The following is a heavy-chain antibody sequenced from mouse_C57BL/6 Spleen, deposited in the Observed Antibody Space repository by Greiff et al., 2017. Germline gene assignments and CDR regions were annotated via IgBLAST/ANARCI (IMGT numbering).Heavy chain of an antibody. Sequence: VQLQQSGAELVKPGASVKISCKASGYAFSSYWMNWVKQRPGKGLEWIGQIYPGDGDTNYNGKFKGKATLTADKSSSTAYMQLSSLTSEDSAVYFCAREGVGDYDRFAYWGQGTLVTVSA. V-gene: IGHV1-80*01. D-gene: IGHD2-4*01. CDR3: AREGVGDYDRFAY. J-gene: IGHJ3*01. CDR2: IYPGDGDT. CDR1: GYAFSSYW.